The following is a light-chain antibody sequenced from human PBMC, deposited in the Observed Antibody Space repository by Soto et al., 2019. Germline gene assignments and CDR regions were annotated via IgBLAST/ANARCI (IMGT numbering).Light chain of an antibody. Sequence: QSALTQPASVSGSPGQSITISCTGTSSDVGGYNYVSWYQQHPGKAPKLMIYDVSNRPSGVSNRFSGSKSANTASLTISGLPAEDEADYYCSSYTGSSTYVVFGGGTKRTVL. V-gene: IGLV2-14*01. J-gene: IGLJ2*01. CDR2: DVS. CDR3: SSYTGSSTYVV. CDR1: SSDVGGYNY.